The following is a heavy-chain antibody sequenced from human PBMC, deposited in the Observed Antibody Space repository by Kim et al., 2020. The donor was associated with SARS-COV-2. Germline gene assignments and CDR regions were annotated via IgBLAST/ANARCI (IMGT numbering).Heavy chain of an antibody. CDR3: ARRANSGLWYFDL. CDR1: GFTLSSYY. CDR2: IIDTGYAT. D-gene: IGHD5-12*01. V-gene: IGHV3-23*01. Sequence: GGSLRLSCVASGFTLSSYYMGWVRQAPGKGLEWVSSIIDTGYATYYTAPERGRFTISRDNSKNTLYLQMNGLRAEDTALYHCARRANSGLWYFDLWGRGTLVSVSS. J-gene: IGHJ2*01.